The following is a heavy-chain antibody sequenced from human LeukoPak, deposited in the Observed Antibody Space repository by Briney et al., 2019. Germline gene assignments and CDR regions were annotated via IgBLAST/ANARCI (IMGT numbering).Heavy chain of an antibody. Sequence: ASVKVSCKASGYTFTDYYIHWVRQAPGQGLEWMGWISPNSGDTNFAQKFQDRVTMTRDMSISTAYLDLGRLTSDDTALYYCARGSDGVSIKPLDDWGQGTLVTVSS. J-gene: IGHJ4*02. V-gene: IGHV1-2*02. CDR1: GYTFTDYY. CDR2: ISPNSGDT. CDR3: ARGSDGVSIKPLDD. D-gene: IGHD4-17*01.